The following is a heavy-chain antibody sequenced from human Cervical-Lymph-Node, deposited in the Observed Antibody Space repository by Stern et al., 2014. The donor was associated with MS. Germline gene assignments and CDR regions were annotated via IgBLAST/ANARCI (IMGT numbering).Heavy chain of an antibody. Sequence: VQLEESGGEVKKPGASVKVSCKASGYTFSSYGISWVRQAPGQGLEWMGWISTQNDNTKYAQKVRGRVTMTTDTSTSTAYMELRSLRSDDTAVYFCARDEPTVGFDYWGQGTLVTVSS. CDR1: GYTFSSYG. CDR2: ISTQNDNT. J-gene: IGHJ4*02. D-gene: IGHD3-16*01. CDR3: ARDEPTVGFDY. V-gene: IGHV1-18*01.